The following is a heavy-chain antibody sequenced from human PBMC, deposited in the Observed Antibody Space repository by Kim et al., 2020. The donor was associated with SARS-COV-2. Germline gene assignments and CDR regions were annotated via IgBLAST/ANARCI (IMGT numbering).Heavy chain of an antibody. CDR3: ARVSAYCGGDCLGDY. D-gene: IGHD2-21*01. J-gene: IGHJ4*02. V-gene: IGHV3-53*01. Sequence: DSGQGRFTISRDNSKNTLYLHMDSLRAEDTAVYYCARVSAYCGGDCLGDYWGQGTLVTVSS.